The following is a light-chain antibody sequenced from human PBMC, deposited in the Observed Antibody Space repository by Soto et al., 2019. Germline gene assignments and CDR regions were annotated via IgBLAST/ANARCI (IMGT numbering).Light chain of an antibody. CDR2: DAS. CDR1: QGISNY. CDR3: QQYENFSGT. J-gene: IGKJ1*01. V-gene: IGKV1-16*01. Sequence: DIQMTQSPSSLSASVGDRVTITCRASQGISNYLAWYQQKPGEATKLLIYDASALPRGVPSRFSGSGSGTKFTLTIASLQPDDFATYYCQQYENFSGTFGPGTKVDIK.